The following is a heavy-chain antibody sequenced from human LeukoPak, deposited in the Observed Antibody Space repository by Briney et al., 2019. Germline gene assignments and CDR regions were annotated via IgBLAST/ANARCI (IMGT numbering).Heavy chain of an antibody. D-gene: IGHD2-2*02. V-gene: IGHV1-18*01. J-gene: IGHJ4*02. CDR1: GYNISNNG. Sequence: GASVKVSCKASGYNISNNGISWVRQAPGQGLEWMGWTSVYKSNTNSAQNLQGRVTMTTDTSTSTAYMELRSLRSDDTAVYYCARMGCSSASCYTLDYWGQGNLVTVSS. CDR2: TSVYKSNT. CDR3: ARMGCSSASCYTLDY.